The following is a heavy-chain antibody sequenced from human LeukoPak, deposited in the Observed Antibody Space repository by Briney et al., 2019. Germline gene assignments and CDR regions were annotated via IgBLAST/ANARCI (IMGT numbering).Heavy chain of an antibody. J-gene: IGHJ3*02. V-gene: IGHV3-48*01. Sequence: PGGSLRLSCAASGFTFSSYSMTWVRQAPGKGLEWVSYISSSSSTIYYADSVKGRFTISRDNSKNTLYLQMNSLRAEDTAVYYCAKDWGLAGNDAFDIWGQGTKVTVSS. CDR1: GFTFSSYS. CDR2: ISSSSSTI. CDR3: AKDWGLAGNDAFDI. D-gene: IGHD3-16*01.